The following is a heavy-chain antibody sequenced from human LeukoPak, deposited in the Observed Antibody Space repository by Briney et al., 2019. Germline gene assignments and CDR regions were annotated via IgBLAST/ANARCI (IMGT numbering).Heavy chain of an antibody. CDR1: GFTFSSYA. CDR3: AINPQDYYDSSGYYDY. V-gene: IGHV3-23*01. D-gene: IGHD3-22*01. CDR2: ISGSGGST. Sequence: GGSLRLSCAASGFTFSSYAMSWVRQAPGKGLEWVSAISGSGGSTYYADSVKGRFTISRDNAKNTLYLQMNSLRAEDTAVYYCAINPQDYYDSSGYYDYWGQGTLVTVSS. J-gene: IGHJ4*02.